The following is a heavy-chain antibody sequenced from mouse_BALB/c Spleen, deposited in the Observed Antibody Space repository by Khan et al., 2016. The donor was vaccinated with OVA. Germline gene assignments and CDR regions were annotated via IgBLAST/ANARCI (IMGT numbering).Heavy chain of an antibody. J-gene: IGHJ2*01. V-gene: IGHV3-2*02. CDR1: GYSITSDYA. CDR2: ISYSGRT. D-gene: IGHD1-1*01. Sequence: EVQRVESGPGLVKPSQSLSLTCTVTGYSITSDYAWNWIRQFPGNKLEWMGYISYSGRTSYNPSLKSRISITRDTSKNQFFLQLNSVTTEDTATYYCARSVTITTVVATDFDYWGQGTTLTVSS. CDR3: ARSVTITTVVATDFDY.